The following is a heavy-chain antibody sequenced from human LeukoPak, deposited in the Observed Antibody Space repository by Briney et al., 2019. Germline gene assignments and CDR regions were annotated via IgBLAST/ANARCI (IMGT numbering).Heavy chain of an antibody. CDR2: IHNSGTT. J-gene: IGHJ4*02. CDR1: GGPFSGYF. D-gene: IGHD3-10*01. Sequence: SETLSLTCAVSGGPFSGYFWSWIRQPPGKGLEWIGEIHNSGTTNYNPSLNSRVTISEDTSKNQIYLNLRSVTAADTAVYYCARRYYYNLGSFPFDFWGQGTLVTVSS. CDR3: ARRYYYNLGSFPFDF. V-gene: IGHV4-34*01.